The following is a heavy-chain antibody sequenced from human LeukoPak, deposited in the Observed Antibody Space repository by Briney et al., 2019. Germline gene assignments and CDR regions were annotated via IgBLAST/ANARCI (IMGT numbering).Heavy chain of an antibody. CDR2: ISNDGRNK. J-gene: IGHJ4*02. D-gene: IGHD5-12*01. CDR3: AKVDIVATIDAGRLVDY. Sequence: PVRSLRLSCAASGFTFSRYGMQWFRQAPDKGLGWVAAISNDGRNKYYADSVKGRFTIPRDNSKNTLYLQMNSLRAEDTAVYYCAKVDIVATIDAGRLVDYWGQGTLVTVSS. V-gene: IGHV3-30*18. CDR1: GFTFSRYG.